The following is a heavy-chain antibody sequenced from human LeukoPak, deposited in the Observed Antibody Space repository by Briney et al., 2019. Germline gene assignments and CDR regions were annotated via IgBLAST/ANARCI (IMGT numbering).Heavy chain of an antibody. CDR1: GFTFSSYS. CDR3: ARDLSRLSV. V-gene: IGHV3-48*04. J-gene: IGHJ4*02. CDR2: ISSSSSAI. Sequence: PGGSLRLSCAASGFTFSSYSVSWVRQAPGKGLEWVSHISSSSSAIDYADSVKGRFTISRDNDKNSVYLQMNSLRADDTAVYYCARDLSRLSVWGQGTLVTVSS. D-gene: IGHD6-25*01.